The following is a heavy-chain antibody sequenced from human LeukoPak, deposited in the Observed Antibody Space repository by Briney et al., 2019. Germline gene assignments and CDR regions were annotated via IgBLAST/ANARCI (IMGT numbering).Heavy chain of an antibody. CDR3: ARLVGRPGYNIYDVFDI. CDR1: GGTFSSYA. J-gene: IGHJ3*02. CDR2: IIPIFGTA. V-gene: IGHV1-69*13. D-gene: IGHD5-12*01. Sequence: ASVKVSCKASGGTFSSYAISWVRQAPGQGLEWMGGIIPIFGTANYAQKFQGRVTITADESTSTAYMELRSLRSDDTAVYYCARLVGRPGYNIYDVFDIWGPGTMVTVSS.